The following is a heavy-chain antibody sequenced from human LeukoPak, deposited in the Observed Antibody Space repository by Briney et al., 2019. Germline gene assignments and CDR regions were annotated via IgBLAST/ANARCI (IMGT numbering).Heavy chain of an antibody. Sequence: ASVKVSCKASGGTFSSYAISWVRQAPGQGLEWMGIINPSGGSTSYAQKFQGRVTMTRDTSTSTVYMELSSLRSEDTAVYYCARVLVGATTPLDYWGQGTLVTVSS. CDR3: ARVLVGATTPLDY. V-gene: IGHV1-46*01. J-gene: IGHJ4*02. CDR2: INPSGGST. D-gene: IGHD1-26*01. CDR1: GGTFSSYA.